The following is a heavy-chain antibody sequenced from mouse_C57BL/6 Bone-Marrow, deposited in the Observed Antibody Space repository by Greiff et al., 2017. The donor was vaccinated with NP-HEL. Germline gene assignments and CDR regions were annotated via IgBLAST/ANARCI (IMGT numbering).Heavy chain of an antibody. D-gene: IGHD1-1*01. J-gene: IGHJ3*01. V-gene: IGHV1-59*01. Sequence: QVQLQQPGAELVRPGTSVKLSCKASGYTFTSYWMHWVKHRPGQGLAWIGVLDPSDSYTNYNQKFKGKATLTVDTSSSTAYMQLSSLTSEDSAVDYCARMGYGSITGFAYWGQGTLVTVSA. CDR1: GYTFTSYW. CDR3: ARMGYGSITGFAY. CDR2: LDPSDSYT.